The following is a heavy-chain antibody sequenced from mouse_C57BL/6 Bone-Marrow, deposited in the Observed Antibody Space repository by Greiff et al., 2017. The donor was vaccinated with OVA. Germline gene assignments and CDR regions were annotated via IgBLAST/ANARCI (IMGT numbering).Heavy chain of an antibody. CDR1: GFSFNTYA. V-gene: IGHV10-1*01. D-gene: IGHD4-1*01. CDR2: IRSKSNNYAT. Sequence: EVQGVESGGGLVQPKGSLKLSCAASGFSFNTYAMNWVRQAPGKGLEWVARIRSKSNNYATYYADSVKDRFTISRDDSESMLYLQMNNLKTEDTAMYYCVRHLTGTEGFAYWGQGTLVTVSA. J-gene: IGHJ3*01. CDR3: VRHLTGTEGFAY.